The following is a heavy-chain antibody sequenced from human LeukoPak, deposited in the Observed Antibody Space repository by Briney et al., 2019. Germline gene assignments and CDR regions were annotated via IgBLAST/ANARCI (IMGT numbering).Heavy chain of an antibody. J-gene: IGHJ4*02. CDR3: ARGRAVSSNY. D-gene: IGHD6-19*01. CDR2: ISSSGNTM. CDR1: GFTFKSFE. Sequence: PGGSLRLSCAASGFTFKSFEMNWVRQAPGKGLEWLSYISSSGNTMYYADSVKGRFTISRDNAKNSVYLQMNSLRAEDTGVYYCARGRAVSSNYWGQGTLVTVSS. V-gene: IGHV3-48*03.